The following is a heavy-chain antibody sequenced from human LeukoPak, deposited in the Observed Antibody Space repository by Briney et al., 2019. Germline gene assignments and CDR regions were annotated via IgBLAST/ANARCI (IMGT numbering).Heavy chain of an antibody. CDR1: GGSFSGYY. D-gene: IGHD6-19*01. CDR2: INHSGST. J-gene: IGHJ4*02. Sequence: SETLSLTCAVYGGSFSGYYWSWIRQPPGKGLEWIGEINHSGSTNYNPSLKSRVTISVDTSKNQFSLKLSSVTAADTAVYYCAGYSGWYYWGQGTLVTVSS. CDR3: AGYSGWYY. V-gene: IGHV4-34*01.